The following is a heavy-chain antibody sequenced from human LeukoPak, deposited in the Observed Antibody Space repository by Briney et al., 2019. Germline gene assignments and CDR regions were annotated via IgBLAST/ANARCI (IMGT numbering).Heavy chain of an antibody. V-gene: IGHV3-48*01. J-gene: IGHJ4*02. Sequence: GGSLRLSCAASGFTFSSYSMNWVRQAPGKGLEWVSYISSSSSTIYYADSVKGRFTISRDNAKNSPYLQMNSLRAEDTAVYYCARDEVVPAASLDYWGQGTLVTVSS. D-gene: IGHD2-2*01. CDR3: ARDEVVPAASLDY. CDR1: GFTFSSYS. CDR2: ISSSSSTI.